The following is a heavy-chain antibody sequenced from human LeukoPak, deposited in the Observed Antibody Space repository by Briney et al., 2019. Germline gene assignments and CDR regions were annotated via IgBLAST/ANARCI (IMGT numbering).Heavy chain of an antibody. CDR3: AGVNPFYYDILTGYPYYFDY. CDR1: GGTFSSYA. J-gene: IGHJ4*02. CDR2: IIPIFGTA. D-gene: IGHD3-9*01. Sequence: ASVKVSCKASGGTFSSYAISWVRQAPGQGLEWMGGIIPIFGTANYAQKFQGRVTITADESTSTAYMELSSLRSEDTAVYYCAGVNPFYYDILTGYPYYFDYWGQGTLVTVSS. V-gene: IGHV1-69*13.